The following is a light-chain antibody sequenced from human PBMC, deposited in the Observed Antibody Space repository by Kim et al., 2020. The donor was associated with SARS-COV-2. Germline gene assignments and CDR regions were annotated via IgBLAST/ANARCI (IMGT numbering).Light chain of an antibody. V-gene: IGKV1-12*01. CDR1: QSISGL. J-gene: IGKJ4*01. Sequence: SEGDAAAFPCLAGQSISGLLVWYQMSPGKAPTLMFCAASSLLSGVPSRLGGAGAEIELTFTITSLQPDVFATYHCDQDNSFPLTFGGGTTVDI. CDR3: DQDNSFPLT. CDR2: AAS.